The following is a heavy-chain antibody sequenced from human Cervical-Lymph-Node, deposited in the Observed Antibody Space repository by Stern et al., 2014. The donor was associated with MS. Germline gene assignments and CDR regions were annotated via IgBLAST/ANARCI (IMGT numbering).Heavy chain of an antibody. Sequence: EVQLVESGGGLVKPGGSLRLSCAASGFTFRDYSVNWVRQAPGKGLEWVSAITNSNYIYYADSVKGRFTISRDHARNSLYLQMNSLRAEDTALYYCARDSLPDIWGQGTMVTVSS. CDR2: ITNSNYI. CDR1: GFTFRDYS. CDR3: ARDSLPDI. J-gene: IGHJ3*02. V-gene: IGHV3-21*01.